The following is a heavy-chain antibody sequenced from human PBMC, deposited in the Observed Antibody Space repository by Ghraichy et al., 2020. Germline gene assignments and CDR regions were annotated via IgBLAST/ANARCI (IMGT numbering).Heavy chain of an antibody. CDR2: INPNSGGT. Sequence: ASVKVSCKASGYSFTGYYLHWVRQAPGQGLEWMGWINPNSGGTNYAKKFQGRVTMTRDTSINTAYMEVSRLRFDDTAVYYCARAIGCSTTSCYDNEYYYYGMDVWGQGTTVTVSS. V-gene: IGHV1-2*02. J-gene: IGHJ6*02. CDR3: ARAIGCSTTSCYDNEYYYYGMDV. D-gene: IGHD2-2*01. CDR1: GYSFTGYY.